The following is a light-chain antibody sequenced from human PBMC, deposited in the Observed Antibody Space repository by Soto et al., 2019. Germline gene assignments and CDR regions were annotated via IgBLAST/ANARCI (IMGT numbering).Light chain of an antibody. V-gene: IGKV3-20*01. CDR2: GAS. J-gene: IGKJ1*01. Sequence: EIVLTQSPGTLSLSPGERVTLSCRASQSVSGTYLAWYQQKPGQAPRLLIFGASSRATGIPDRFSGRGSGTDFTLTINRLKPEDFAVYYCQHYDSSQWTFGQGTRVEIK. CDR3: QHYDSSQWT. CDR1: QSVSGTY.